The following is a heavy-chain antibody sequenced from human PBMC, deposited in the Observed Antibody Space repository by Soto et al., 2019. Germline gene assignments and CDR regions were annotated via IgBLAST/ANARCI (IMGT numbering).Heavy chain of an antibody. CDR3: ARDVSGSCALFGCLGWFDP. Sequence: GWSLRLSCASSGFTFSSYSMNWVRQAPGKGLEWVSSISSSSSYIYYADSVKGRFTISRDNAKNSLYLQMNSLRAEDTAVYYCARDVSGSCALFGCLGWFDPWGQGTLVTVSS. CDR2: ISSSSSYI. CDR1: GFTFSSYS. J-gene: IGHJ5*02. V-gene: IGHV3-21*01. D-gene: IGHD2-15*01.